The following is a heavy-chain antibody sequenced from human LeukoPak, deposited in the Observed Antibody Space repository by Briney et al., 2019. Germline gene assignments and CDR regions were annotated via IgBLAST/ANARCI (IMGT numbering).Heavy chain of an antibody. V-gene: IGHV4-39*01. Sequence: SETLSLTCTVSGGSISSISYYWGWIRQPPGKGLEWIGSIYYSGSTYYNPSLKSRVTISVDTSKNQFSLKLSSVTAADTAVYCCARQELLTGYYWGQGTLVTVSS. CDR1: GGSISSISYY. J-gene: IGHJ4*02. CDR3: ARQELLTGYY. CDR2: IYYSGST. D-gene: IGHD1-14*01.